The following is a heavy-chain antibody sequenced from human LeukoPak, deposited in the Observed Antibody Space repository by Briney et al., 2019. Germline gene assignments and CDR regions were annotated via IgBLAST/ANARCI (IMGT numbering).Heavy chain of an antibody. CDR2: IYSGGSA. Sequence: GGSLRLSCAASGFTVSSIYMSWVRQAPGKGLEWVSLIYSGGSAYYADSVKGRFTISRDSSKNTLDLQMNSLRAEDTAVYYCARSVGASIRKNLYFDYWGLGTLVTVSS. V-gene: IGHV3-53*01. CDR3: ARSVGASIRKNLYFDY. J-gene: IGHJ4*02. D-gene: IGHD1-26*01. CDR1: GFTVSSIY.